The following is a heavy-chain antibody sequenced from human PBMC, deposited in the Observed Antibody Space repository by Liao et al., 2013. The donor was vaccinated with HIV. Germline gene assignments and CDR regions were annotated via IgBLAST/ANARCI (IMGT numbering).Heavy chain of an antibody. CDR3: ARGRRGPRTFFDY. D-gene: IGHD3-10*01. Sequence: QVQLQQWGAGLLKPSETLSLTCAVYGGSFSGYYWSWIRQPPGKGLEWIGEINHSGSTNYNPSLKSRVTISVDTSKNQFSLKLSSVTAADTAVYYCARGRRGPRTFFDYWGQGTLVTVSS. CDR1: GGSFSGYY. V-gene: IGHV4-34*01. CDR2: INHSGST. J-gene: IGHJ4*02.